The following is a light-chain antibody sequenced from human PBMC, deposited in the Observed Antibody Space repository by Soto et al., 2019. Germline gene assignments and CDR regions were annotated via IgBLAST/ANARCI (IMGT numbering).Light chain of an antibody. Sequence: QSVLTQPASVSGSPGQSITISCTGTSSDVGGYNYVSWYQQHPGKAPKLMIYEVSNRPPGVSNRFSGSKSGNTASLTLSGLQAADEADYYCSSYTSSSTLVFGGGTKVTVL. CDR2: EVS. J-gene: IGLJ2*01. V-gene: IGLV2-14*01. CDR1: SSDVGGYNY. CDR3: SSYTSSSTLV.